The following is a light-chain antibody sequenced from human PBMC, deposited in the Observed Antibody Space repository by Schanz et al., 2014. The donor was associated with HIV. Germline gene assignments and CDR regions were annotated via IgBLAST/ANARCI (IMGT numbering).Light chain of an antibody. CDR3: QQYGSFFS. V-gene: IGKV3-11*01. J-gene: IGKJ4*01. CDR2: DTS. Sequence: IVLTQSPVTLSLSPGERATLSCRASQDVSGYLAWYQQKLGQPPRLLIYDTSNRATGIPARFSGRGSGTDFTLTISRLEPEDFAVYYCQQYGSFFSFGGGTKVEIK. CDR1: QDVSGY.